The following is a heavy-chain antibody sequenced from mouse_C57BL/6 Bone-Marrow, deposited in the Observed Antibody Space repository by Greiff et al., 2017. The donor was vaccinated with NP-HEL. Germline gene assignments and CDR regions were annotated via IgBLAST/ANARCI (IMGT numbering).Heavy chain of an antibody. CDR1: GYSFTGYF. Sequence: EVQLQQSGPELVKPGDSVKISCKASGYSFTGYFMNWVMQSHGKSLEWIGRINPYNGDTFYNQKFKGKATLTVDKSSSTAHMELRSLTSEDSAVYYCARCTTVVEKNYYAMDYWGQGTSVTVSS. CDR3: ARCTTVVEKNYYAMDY. J-gene: IGHJ4*01. CDR2: INPYNGDT. D-gene: IGHD1-1*01. V-gene: IGHV1-20*01.